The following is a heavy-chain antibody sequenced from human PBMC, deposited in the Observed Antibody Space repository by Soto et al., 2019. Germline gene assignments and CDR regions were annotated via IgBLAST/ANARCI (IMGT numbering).Heavy chain of an antibody. CDR2: IYYSGST. CDR1: GGSVSSGSYY. D-gene: IGHD5-18*01. V-gene: IGHV4-61*01. Sequence: QVQLQESGPGLVKPSETLSLTCTVSGGSVSSGSYYWSWIRQPPGKGLEWIGYIYYSGSTNYNPSLKSRVTITVDTSKNQFSLKLSSVTAADTAVYYCARAIEQLWSYDAFDIWGQGTMVTVSS. CDR3: ARAIEQLWSYDAFDI. J-gene: IGHJ3*02.